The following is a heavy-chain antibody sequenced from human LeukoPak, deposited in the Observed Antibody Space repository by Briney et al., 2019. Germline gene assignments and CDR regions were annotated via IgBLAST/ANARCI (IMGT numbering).Heavy chain of an antibody. Sequence: GGSLRLSCAASGFTLSNYWMSWVRQAPGKGLEWVAVISYDGSNKYYADSVKGRFTISRDNSKNTLYLQMNSLRAEDTAVYYCARDRGYCSGGSCYGDSWFDPRGQGTLVTVSS. J-gene: IGHJ5*02. CDR1: GFTLSNYW. D-gene: IGHD2-15*01. CDR3: ARDRGYCSGGSCYGDSWFDP. CDR2: ISYDGSNK. V-gene: IGHV3-30-3*01.